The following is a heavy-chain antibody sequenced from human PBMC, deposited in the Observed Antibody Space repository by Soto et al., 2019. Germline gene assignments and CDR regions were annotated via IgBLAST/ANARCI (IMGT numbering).Heavy chain of an antibody. D-gene: IGHD2-15*01. V-gene: IGHV3-15*01. CDR2: IKSKTDGGTT. J-gene: IGHJ5*02. CDR3: TTFPVAENWFDP. CDR1: GFTFSNAW. Sequence: EVQLVESGGGLVKPGGSLRLSCAASGFTFSNAWMSWVRQAPGKGLEWVGRIKSKTDGGTTDYAAPMKGRFTISRDDSKNTLYLQMNSLKTEDTAVYYCTTFPVAENWFDPWGQGTLVTVSS.